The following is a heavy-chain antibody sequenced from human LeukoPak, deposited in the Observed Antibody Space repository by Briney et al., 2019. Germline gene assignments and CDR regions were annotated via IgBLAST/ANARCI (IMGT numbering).Heavy chain of an antibody. CDR2: ISNDGTTK. J-gene: IGHJ5*02. CDR3: SADAPGSRFDP. Sequence: GGSLRLSCAASGFTFSGYCMHWVRQAPGKGLVWVSHISNDGTTKNYADSVKGRFTISRDNSKNTLYLQMNSLRAEDASVYDSSADAPGSRFDPWGQGTLVTVSS. V-gene: IGHV3-74*01. D-gene: IGHD1-26*01. CDR1: GFTFSGYC.